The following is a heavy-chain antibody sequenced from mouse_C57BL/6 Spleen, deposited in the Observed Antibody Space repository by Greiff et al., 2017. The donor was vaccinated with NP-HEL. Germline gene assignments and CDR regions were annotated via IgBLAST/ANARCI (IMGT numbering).Heavy chain of an antibody. Sequence: EVQLVESGGGLVKPGGSLKLSCAASGFTFSSYAMSWVRQTPEKRLEWVATISDGGSYTYYPDNVKGRFTISRDNAKNNLYLQMSHLKSEDTAMYYCARGGQLRLPPYAMDYWGQGTSVTVSS. D-gene: IGHD3-2*02. CDR1: GFTFSSYA. CDR3: ARGGQLRLPPYAMDY. V-gene: IGHV5-4*01. CDR2: ISDGGSYT. J-gene: IGHJ4*01.